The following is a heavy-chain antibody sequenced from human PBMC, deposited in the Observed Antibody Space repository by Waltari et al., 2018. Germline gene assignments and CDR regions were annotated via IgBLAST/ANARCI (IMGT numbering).Heavy chain of an antibody. CDR1: GFTFSTYA. J-gene: IGHJ3*02. CDR2: ISASGGST. D-gene: IGHD1-26*01. V-gene: IGHV3-23*01. CDR3: AKGLIVGATGGIFDI. Sequence: EVQLLESGGGLVQPGGSLRLSCAASGFTFSTYAMTWVRQAPGKGLEWVSTISASGGSTYYADSVKGRFTVSRDNSKNTLYLQMNSLRAEDTAVYYCAKGLIVGATGGIFDIWGQGTMVTVSS.